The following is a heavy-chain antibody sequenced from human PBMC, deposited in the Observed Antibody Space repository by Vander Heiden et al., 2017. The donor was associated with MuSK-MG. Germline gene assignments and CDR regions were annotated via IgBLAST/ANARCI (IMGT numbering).Heavy chain of an antibody. D-gene: IGHD5-18*01. CDR3: ARVVDTAMVFDY. J-gene: IGHJ4*02. V-gene: IGHV4-59*01. CDR2: IYYSGST. CDR1: GGSISSYY. Sequence: QVQRQESGPGLVKPSETLSLTCTVSGGSISSYYWSWIRQPPGKGLEWIGYIYYSGSTNYNPSLKSRVTISVDTSKNQFSLKLSSVTAADTAVYYCARVVDTAMVFDYWGQGTLVTVSS.